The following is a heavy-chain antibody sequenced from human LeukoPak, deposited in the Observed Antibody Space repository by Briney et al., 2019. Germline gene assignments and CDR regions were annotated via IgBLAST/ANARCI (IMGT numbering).Heavy chain of an antibody. CDR3: AKDLYNSGWYPTTFDY. CDR2: INQDGSAK. V-gene: IGHV3-7*01. J-gene: IGHJ4*02. Sequence: GGSLRLSCAASEFTFSTYWMSWVRQAPGKGLEWVANINQDGSAKYYVDSVKGRFTISRDNAKNSLYLQMNSLRVEDTAVYYCAKDLYNSGWYPTTFDYWGQGILVTVSS. D-gene: IGHD6-19*01. CDR1: EFTFSTYW.